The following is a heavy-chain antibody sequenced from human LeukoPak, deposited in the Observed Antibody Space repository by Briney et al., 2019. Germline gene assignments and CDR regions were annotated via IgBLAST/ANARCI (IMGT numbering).Heavy chain of an antibody. Sequence: GASVKVSCKASGYSFVTSDINWVRQAAGQGLEWMGWMNPLSGNTGYAQKFQGRVTMTRSTSTGTAYMELSSLRYEDTAVYYCARSLAVDGTRAYWGQGTLVTASS. V-gene: IGHV1-8*01. CDR3: ARSLAVDGTRAY. D-gene: IGHD6-19*01. CDR2: MNPLSGNT. J-gene: IGHJ4*02. CDR1: GYSFVTSD.